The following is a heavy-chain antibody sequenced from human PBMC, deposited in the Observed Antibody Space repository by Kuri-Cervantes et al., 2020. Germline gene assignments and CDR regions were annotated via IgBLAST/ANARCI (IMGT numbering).Heavy chain of an antibody. D-gene: IGHD2-2*01. V-gene: IGHV1-18*01. CDR2: ISSYNGNT. CDR3: ARTDCSSTSCYFYYYYMDV. Sequence: ASVKVSCKASGYTFTSSGITWVRQAPGQGLEWMAWISSYNGNTNYAQKVQGRVTMTTDTSTNTVYMELRSLRSDDTAVYYCARTDCSSTSCYFYYYYMDVWGKGTTVTVSS. CDR1: GYTFTSSG. J-gene: IGHJ6*03.